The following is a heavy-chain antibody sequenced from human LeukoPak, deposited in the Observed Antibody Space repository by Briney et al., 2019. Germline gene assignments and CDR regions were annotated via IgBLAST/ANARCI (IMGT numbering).Heavy chain of an antibody. V-gene: IGHV7-4-1*02. J-gene: IGHJ4*02. CDR3: ARAFQHLGELSLPNY. D-gene: IGHD3-16*02. Sequence: GASVKVSCKASGYTFTTYGMNWVRQAPGQGLEWMGWIHPSTGNPTYAQGFTGRFVFSLDTSVSTTYLQISSLKAEDTAVYYRARAFQHLGELSLPNYWGQGTLVTVSA. CDR1: GYTFTTYG. CDR2: IHPSTGNP.